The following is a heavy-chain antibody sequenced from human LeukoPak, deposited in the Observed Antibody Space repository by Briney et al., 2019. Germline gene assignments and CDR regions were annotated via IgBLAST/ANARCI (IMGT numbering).Heavy chain of an antibody. CDR3: ARDSAFSAYAY. V-gene: IGHV3-66*01. Sequence: PGGSLRLSCLGSGFSVSSDYMSWVRQAPGGGPEWVAIIYNDGSTYYAKSVEGRFSIYRDSYKNTVYLQTRSLRGDDTAIYYCARDSAFSAYAYWGQGTQVTVSS. CDR1: GFSVSSDY. CDR2: IYNDGST. J-gene: IGHJ4*02. D-gene: IGHD6-25*01.